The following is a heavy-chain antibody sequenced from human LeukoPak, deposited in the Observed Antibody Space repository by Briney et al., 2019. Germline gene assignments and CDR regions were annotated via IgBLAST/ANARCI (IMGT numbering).Heavy chain of an antibody. D-gene: IGHD3-10*01. J-gene: IGHJ6*03. V-gene: IGHV4-34*01. CDR3: ARALSITMVRGTPYMYV. Sequence: SETLSLTCAVYGGSFSGYYWSWIRQPPGKGLEWIGEINHSGSTNYNPSLKSRVTISVDTSKNQFSLKLSSVTAADTAVYYCARALSITMVRGTPYMYVWGKGTTVTVSS. CDR1: GGSFSGYY. CDR2: INHSGST.